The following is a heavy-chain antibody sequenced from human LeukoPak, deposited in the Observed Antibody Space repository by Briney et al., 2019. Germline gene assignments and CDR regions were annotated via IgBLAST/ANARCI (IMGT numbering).Heavy chain of an antibody. CDR3: ARDLERSDMVRRRDYYYMDV. Sequence: QTSETLSLTCAVYGGSFSGYYWTWVRQAPGKGLEWVANIKYDGSEKYYVDSVKGRLTISRDNAKNSLFLQMNSLRAEDTAVYYCARDLERSDMVRRRDYYYMDVWGKGTTVTVSS. D-gene: IGHD3-10*01. CDR1: GGSFSGYY. CDR2: IKYDGSEK. V-gene: IGHV3-7*01. J-gene: IGHJ6*03.